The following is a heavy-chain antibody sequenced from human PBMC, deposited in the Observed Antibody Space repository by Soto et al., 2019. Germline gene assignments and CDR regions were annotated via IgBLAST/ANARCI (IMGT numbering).Heavy chain of an antibody. CDR3: AAKVRQQLVTYDYYGMDV. Sequence: QMQLVQSGPEVKKPGTSVKVSCKASGFTFTSSAMQWVRQARGQRLEWIGWIVVGSGNTNYAQKFQERVTITRDMSTSTAYMELSSLRSEDTAVYYCAAKVRQQLVTYDYYGMDVWGQGTTVTVSS. D-gene: IGHD6-13*01. CDR2: IVVGSGNT. J-gene: IGHJ6*02. V-gene: IGHV1-58*02. CDR1: GFTFTSSA.